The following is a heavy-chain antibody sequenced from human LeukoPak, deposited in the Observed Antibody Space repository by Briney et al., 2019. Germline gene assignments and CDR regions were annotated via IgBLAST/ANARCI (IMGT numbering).Heavy chain of an antibody. Sequence: SETLSLTWTVSGGSISGYSGSWTRQPPGKGLECIGYIYYSGSTNYNPSLKSRVTMSVDTSKNQFSLSLSSVTAADTAVYYCARAKLRNWFDPWGQGTLVTVSS. V-gene: IGHV4-59*01. CDR3: ARAKLRNWFDP. J-gene: IGHJ5*02. CDR1: GGSISGYS. D-gene: IGHD1-1*01. CDR2: IYYSGST.